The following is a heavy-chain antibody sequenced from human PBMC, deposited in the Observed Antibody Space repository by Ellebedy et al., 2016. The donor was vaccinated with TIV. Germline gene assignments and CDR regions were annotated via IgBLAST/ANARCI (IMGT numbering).Heavy chain of an antibody. CDR3: ATDRIVGATLDAFDI. V-gene: IGHV1-18*01. Sequence: ASVKVSCKASGYTFTSYAISWVRQAPGQGLEWMGWISAYNAHTNYAQKLQGRVTMTTDTSTSTAYMELSRLRSEDTAVYYCATDRIVGATLDAFDIWGQGTMVTVSS. D-gene: IGHD1-26*01. CDR2: ISAYNAHT. CDR1: GYTFTSYA. J-gene: IGHJ3*02.